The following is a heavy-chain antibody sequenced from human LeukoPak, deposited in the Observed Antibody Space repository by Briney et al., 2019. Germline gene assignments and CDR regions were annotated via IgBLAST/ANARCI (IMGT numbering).Heavy chain of an antibody. CDR1: GGSFSSYY. J-gene: IGHJ2*01. CDR3: ARDRLGATGHWRIDV. D-gene: IGHD1-26*01. CDR2: IYNSGTT. Sequence: SETLSLTCTVSGGSFSSYYWSWIRQPAGKGLEWIGRIYNSGTTNYSPSLESRVTMSLDTSKNRFSLSLSSVTVADTAVCYCARDRLGATGHWRIDVWGRGTLVTVSS. V-gene: IGHV4-4*07.